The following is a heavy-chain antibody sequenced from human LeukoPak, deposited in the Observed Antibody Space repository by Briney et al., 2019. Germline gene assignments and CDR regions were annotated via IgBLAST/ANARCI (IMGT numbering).Heavy chain of an antibody. CDR1: GDSVSSNSAT. Sequence: SQTLSLTCAISGDSVSSNSATWNWIRQSPSRGLEWLGRTYYRSKWYNDYALSVKSRITINPDTSKNQFSLQLNSVTPEDTAVYYCARDHPYSSSWSNYGMDVWGQGTTVTVSS. V-gene: IGHV6-1*01. CDR3: ARDHPYSSSWSNYGMDV. CDR2: TYYRSKWYN. D-gene: IGHD6-13*01. J-gene: IGHJ6*02.